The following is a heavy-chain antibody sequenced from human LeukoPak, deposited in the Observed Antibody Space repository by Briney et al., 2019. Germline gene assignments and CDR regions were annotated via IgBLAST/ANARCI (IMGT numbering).Heavy chain of an antibody. CDR1: GGSISGYY. CDR3: ARHGGSWTFDS. D-gene: IGHD6-13*01. CDR2: IDFSGSA. J-gene: IGHJ4*02. V-gene: IGHV4-59*08. Sequence: KPSETLSLTCSVSGGSISGYYWTWIRQPPGKGLEWIGYIDFSGSANYNPSLKSRVTISVDTSKNQFFLKLSSVTAADTAVYYCARHGGSWTFDSWGQGTLVTVSS.